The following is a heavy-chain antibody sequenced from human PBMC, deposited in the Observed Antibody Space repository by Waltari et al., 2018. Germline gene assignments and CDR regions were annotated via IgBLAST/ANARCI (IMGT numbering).Heavy chain of an antibody. CDR1: GFTFSSYP. D-gene: IGHD3-10*01. CDR2: ISGSGGST. J-gene: IGHJ4*02. V-gene: IGHV3-23*01. Sequence: EVQLLESGGGLVQPGGSLRRPCAACGFTFSSYPMSWFRLAPGKGLEWVSAISGSGGSTYYADSVKGRFTISRDNSKNTLYLQMNSLRAEDTAVYYCAKGALLWFGELSIWGQGTLVTVSS. CDR3: AKGALLWFGELSI.